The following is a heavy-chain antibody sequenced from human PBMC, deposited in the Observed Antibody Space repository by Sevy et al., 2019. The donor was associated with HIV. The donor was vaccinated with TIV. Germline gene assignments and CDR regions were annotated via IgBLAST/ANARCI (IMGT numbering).Heavy chain of an antibody. V-gene: IGHV3-21*01. CDR1: GLTVDSNY. CDR2: ITSSSSFI. D-gene: IGHD1-20*01. Sequence: GGSLRLSCAVSGLTVDSNYMSWVRQAPGRGLEWVSSITSSSSFIFYADSVKGRFTISRDNAKNSLFLQMNSLRAEDTAVYYCARPTSGLSEYEPLDNARFYGMDVWGQGTTVTVSS. CDR3: ARPTSGLSEYEPLDNARFYGMDV. J-gene: IGHJ6*02.